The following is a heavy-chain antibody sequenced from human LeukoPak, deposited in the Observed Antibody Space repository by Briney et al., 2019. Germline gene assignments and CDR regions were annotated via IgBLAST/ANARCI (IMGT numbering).Heavy chain of an antibody. CDR2: MNPNSGNT. CDR1: GYTFTSYD. Sequence: GSAKASSKASGYTFTSYDINWVRQATGQGLEWMGWMNPNSGNTGYAQKFQGRVTMTRNTSISTAYMEMSSLRSEDTAVYYCARGVGYCSGGSCYRWFDPWGQGTLVTVSS. V-gene: IGHV1-8*01. CDR3: ARGVGYCSGGSCYRWFDP. J-gene: IGHJ5*02. D-gene: IGHD2-15*01.